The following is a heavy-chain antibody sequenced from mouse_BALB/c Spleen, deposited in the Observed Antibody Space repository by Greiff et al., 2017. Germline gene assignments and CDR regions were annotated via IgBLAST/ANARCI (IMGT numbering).Heavy chain of an antibody. J-gene: IGHJ2*01. CDR1: GYTFTDYA. CDR2: ISTYYGDA. D-gene: IGHD1-1*01. Sequence: QVQLKQSGAELVRPGVSVKISCKGSGYTFTDYAMHWVKQSHAKSLEWIGVISTYYGDASYNQKFKGKATMTVDKSSSTAYMELARLTSEDSAIYYCARGTTVVGEYYFDYWGQGTTLTVSS. CDR3: ARGTTVVGEYYFDY. V-gene: IGHV1S137*01.